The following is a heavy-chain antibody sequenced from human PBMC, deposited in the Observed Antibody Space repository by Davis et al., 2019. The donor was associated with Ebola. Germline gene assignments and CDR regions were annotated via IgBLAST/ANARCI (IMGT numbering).Heavy chain of an antibody. CDR2: ISSSSSYI. V-gene: IGHV3-21*01. D-gene: IGHD6-13*01. Sequence: PGGSLRLSCAASGFTFSSYSMNWVRQAPGKGLEWVSSISSSSSYIYYADSVKGRFTISRDNAKNSLYLQMNSLRAEDTAVYYCARDSAAGWGYFDYWGQGTLVTVSS. CDR1: GFTFSSYS. J-gene: IGHJ4*02. CDR3: ARDSAAGWGYFDY.